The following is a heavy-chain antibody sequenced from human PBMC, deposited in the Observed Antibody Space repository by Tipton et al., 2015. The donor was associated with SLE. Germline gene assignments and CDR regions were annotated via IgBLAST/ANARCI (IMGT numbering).Heavy chain of an antibody. V-gene: IGHV3-23*01. D-gene: IGHD3-9*01. CDR3: AKTFYDILTGYHDAFDI. Sequence: GSLRLSCAASEFTFRSYAMSWVRQAPGKGLEWVSGISSTGGSTYYADPVKGRFTISRDNSENTLYLQMNSLRADDTAVYYCAKTFYDILTGYHDAFDIWGQGTMVTVAS. CDR1: EFTFRSYA. CDR2: ISSTGGST. J-gene: IGHJ3*02.